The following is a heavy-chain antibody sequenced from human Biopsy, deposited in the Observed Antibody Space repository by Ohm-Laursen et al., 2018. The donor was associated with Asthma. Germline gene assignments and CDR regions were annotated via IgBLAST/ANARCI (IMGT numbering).Heavy chain of an antibody. D-gene: IGHD2-2*01. V-gene: IGHV1-69*13. Sequence: VKISYKSLGGTFNTYVIGWVRQAPGQGLEWMGGINSVFGTTTYPQKFQDRVTITADDSASTVYMELSSLRSEDTAVYYCARKAGSCISRTCYSLDFWGQGTLVTVSS. CDR3: ARKAGSCISRTCYSLDF. CDR2: INSVFGTT. CDR1: GGTFNTYV. J-gene: IGHJ4*02.